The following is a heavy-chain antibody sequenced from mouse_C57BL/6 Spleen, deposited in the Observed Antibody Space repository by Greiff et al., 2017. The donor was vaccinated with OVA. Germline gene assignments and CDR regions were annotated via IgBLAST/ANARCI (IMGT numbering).Heavy chain of an antibody. CDR3: ARGSNYSAWFAY. D-gene: IGHD2-5*01. Sequence: VQLQQPGAELVKPGASVKMSCKASGYTFTSYWITWVKQRPGQGLEWIGDIYPGSGSTNYNEKFKSKATLTVDTSSSTAYMQLSSLTSEDSAVCYCARGSNYSAWFAYWGQGTLVTVSA. J-gene: IGHJ3*01. V-gene: IGHV1-55*01. CDR1: GYTFTSYW. CDR2: IYPGSGST.